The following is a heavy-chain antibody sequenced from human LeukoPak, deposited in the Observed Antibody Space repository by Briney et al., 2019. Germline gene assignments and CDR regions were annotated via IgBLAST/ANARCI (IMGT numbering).Heavy chain of an antibody. CDR1: GGSISSSSYY. Sequence: SETLSLTCTVSGGSISSSSYYWGWIRQPPGKGLEWIGSIYYSGSTYYNPSLKSRVTISVDTSKNQFSLKLSSVTAADTAVYYCARDRKGWYWASSSYYYYMDVWGKGTTVTISS. V-gene: IGHV4-39*07. CDR3: ARDRKGWYWASSSYYYYMDV. D-gene: IGHD6-19*01. CDR2: IYYSGST. J-gene: IGHJ6*03.